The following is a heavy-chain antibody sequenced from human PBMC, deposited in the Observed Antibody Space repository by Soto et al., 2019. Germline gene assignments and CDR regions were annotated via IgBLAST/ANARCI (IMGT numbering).Heavy chain of an antibody. D-gene: IGHD6-13*01. J-gene: IGHJ3*02. Sequence: SVKVSCKASGGTFSSYAISWVRQAPGQGLEWMGGIIPIFGTANYAQKFQGRVTITADESTSTAYMELSSLRSEDTAVYYCARGPLTEEAGTSGHAFDIWGQGTMVTVSS. CDR1: GGTFSSYA. V-gene: IGHV1-69*13. CDR3: ARGPLTEEAGTSGHAFDI. CDR2: IIPIFGTA.